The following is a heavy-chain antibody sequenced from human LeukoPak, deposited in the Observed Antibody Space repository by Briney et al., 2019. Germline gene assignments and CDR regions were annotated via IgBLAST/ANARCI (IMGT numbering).Heavy chain of an antibody. D-gene: IGHD6-13*01. CDR1: GGSISSSSYY. Sequence: SETLSLTCTVSGGSISSSSYYWGWIRQPPGKGLEWIGSIYYSGSTYYNPSLKSRVTISVDTSKNQFSLKLSSVTAADTAVYYCARTTEAHSWLTQYYSYYMDVWGQETTVTVSS. CDR2: IYYSGST. V-gene: IGHV4-39*07. J-gene: IGHJ6*03. CDR3: ARTTEAHSWLTQYYSYYMDV.